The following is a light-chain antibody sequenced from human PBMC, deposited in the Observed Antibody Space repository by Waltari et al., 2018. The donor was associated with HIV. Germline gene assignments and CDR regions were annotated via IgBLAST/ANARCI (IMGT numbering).Light chain of an antibody. CDR1: NLGSKS. CDR2: HDT. CDR3: QVWDTNTDQYVI. J-gene: IGLJ2*01. V-gene: IGLV3-21*01. Sequence: SYVLTQSPSVSVAPGKTARIACGGKNLGSKSVNWYQQPPGQAPVMVSYHDTDRPSGIPDRFSGSNAEDTATLTIRRVEAGDEADYYCQVWDTNTDQYVIFGGGTNLAV.